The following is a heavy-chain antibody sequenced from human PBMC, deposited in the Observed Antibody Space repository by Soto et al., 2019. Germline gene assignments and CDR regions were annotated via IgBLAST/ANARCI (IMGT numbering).Heavy chain of an antibody. Sequence: KQSQTLSLTCTVSGGSISSSSYYWGWIRQPPGKGLEWIGSIYYSGSTYYNPSLKSRVTISVDTSKNQFSLKLSSVTAADTAVYYCARHPLYCSGGSCYSFDPWGQGTLVTVSS. V-gene: IGHV4-39*01. CDR1: GGSISSSSYY. CDR2: IYYSGST. J-gene: IGHJ5*02. CDR3: ARHPLYCSGGSCYSFDP. D-gene: IGHD2-15*01.